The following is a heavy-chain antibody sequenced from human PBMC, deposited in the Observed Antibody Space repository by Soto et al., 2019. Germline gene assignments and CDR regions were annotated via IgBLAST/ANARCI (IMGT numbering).Heavy chain of an antibody. V-gene: IGHV1-18*01. CDR2: ISAYNGNT. Sequence: ASVKVARKGAGYSFTSYENSRVRQAPGQGLEWMGWISAYNGNTNYAQKLQGRVTMTTDTSTSTAYMELRSLRSDDTAVYYCARGSSALRFHRRFDPWGQGTLVTVSS. CDR1: GYSFTSYE. D-gene: IGHD3-3*01. J-gene: IGHJ5*02. CDR3: ARGSSALRFHRRFDP.